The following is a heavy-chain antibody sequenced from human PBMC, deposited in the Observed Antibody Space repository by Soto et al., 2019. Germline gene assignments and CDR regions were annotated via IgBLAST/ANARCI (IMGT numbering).Heavy chain of an antibody. CDR3: ARALGGYYGVDV. V-gene: IGHV3-30-3*01. Sequence: QVQLVESGGGVVQPGRSLRLSCAASGFTFSSYSIHWVRQAPGKGLEWVGVIAYDGNNKYYADSVKGRFTISRDNSKNTLFLQMNSLGAEDMAMYYCARALGGYYGVDVWGQGTSVTVSS. J-gene: IGHJ6*02. CDR1: GFTFSSYS. CDR2: IAYDGNNK.